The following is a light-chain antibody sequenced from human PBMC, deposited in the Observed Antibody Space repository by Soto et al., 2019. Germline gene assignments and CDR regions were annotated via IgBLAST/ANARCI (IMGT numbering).Light chain of an antibody. CDR3: QAWDGSAVV. Sequence: SYELTQPPSVSVSPGQTASNTCSGYKLSNKYACWYQQRSGQSPILVIYQDIRRPSGIPERFSGSNSVNTATLTITGTQAVDEADYYCQAWDGSAVVFAGGTKLTVL. CDR1: KLSNKY. J-gene: IGLJ3*02. V-gene: IGLV3-1*01. CDR2: QDI.